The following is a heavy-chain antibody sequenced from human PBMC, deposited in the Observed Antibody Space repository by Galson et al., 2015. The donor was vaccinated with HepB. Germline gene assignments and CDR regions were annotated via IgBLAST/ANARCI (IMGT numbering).Heavy chain of an antibody. V-gene: IGHV3-23*01. D-gene: IGHD2-2*03. Sequence: ALRLSGAADGCTFSNNAMSWVRQGPGKGLEWVSANSNGGVDTYYADTVRGRFTISRHNFKNQLYLQMNSLRAEDTAAYYCVKWARPGYGYFSEGFDVWGQGTMVTVSS. J-gene: IGHJ3*01. CDR2: NSNGGVDT. CDR1: GCTFSNNA. CDR3: VKWARPGYGYFSEGFDV.